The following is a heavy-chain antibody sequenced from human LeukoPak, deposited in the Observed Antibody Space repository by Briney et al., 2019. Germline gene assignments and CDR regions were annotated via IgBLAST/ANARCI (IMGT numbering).Heavy chain of an antibody. CDR3: ASPGKNCGGDCVDAFDI. Sequence: ASVKVSCKVSGYTLTELSMHWVRQAPGKGLEWMGGFDPEDGETIYAQKFQGRVTMTEDTSTDTAYMELSSLRSEDTAVYYCASPGKNCGGDCVDAFDIWGQGTMVTVSS. CDR2: FDPEDGET. CDR1: GYTLTELS. J-gene: IGHJ3*02. D-gene: IGHD2-21*01. V-gene: IGHV1-24*01.